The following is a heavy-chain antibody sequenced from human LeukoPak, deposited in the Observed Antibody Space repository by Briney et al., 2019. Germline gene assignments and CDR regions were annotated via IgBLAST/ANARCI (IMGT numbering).Heavy chain of an antibody. CDR3: ARPRGCGSATCNNFDY. V-gene: IGHV3-7*01. Sequence: GGSLRLSCAASGFMFSGFSMSWVRQTPGKGLEWVAKMTEYGTEIFYVDSVKGRFTISRDNAKNLLYLQMSSLRVEDTAVYYCARPRGCGSATCNNFDYWGQGTLVTVSS. CDR1: GFMFSGFS. CDR2: MTEYGTEI. J-gene: IGHJ4*02. D-gene: IGHD2-15*01.